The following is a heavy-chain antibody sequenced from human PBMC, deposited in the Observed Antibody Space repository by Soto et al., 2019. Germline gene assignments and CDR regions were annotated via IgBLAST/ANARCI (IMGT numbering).Heavy chain of an antibody. CDR2: ISGSGGST. D-gene: IGHD6-13*01. Sequence: GGSLRLSCAASGFTFSSYAMSWVRQAPGKGLEWVSAISGSGGSTYYADSVKGRFTISRDNSKNTLYLQMNSLRAEDTAVYYCAKDSSSWYVRYYYYMDVWGKGTTVTVSS. V-gene: IGHV3-23*01. CDR3: AKDSSSWYVRYYYYMDV. J-gene: IGHJ6*03. CDR1: GFTFSSYA.